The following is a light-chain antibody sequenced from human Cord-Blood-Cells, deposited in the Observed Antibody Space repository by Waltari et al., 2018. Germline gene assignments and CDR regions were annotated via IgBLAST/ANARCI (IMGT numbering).Light chain of an antibody. CDR3: SSYTSSSTLV. CDR2: DVS. J-gene: IGLJ3*02. CDR1: RSDVGGYNS. V-gene: IGLV2-14*01. Sequence: QSALTLPAPVSGSPGQSLTISRIGTRSDVGGYNSVSGYQQHPGKAPKLMIYDVSKRPSGVSNRFSGSKSGNTASLTISGLQAEDEADYYCSSYTSSSTLVFGGGTKLTVL.